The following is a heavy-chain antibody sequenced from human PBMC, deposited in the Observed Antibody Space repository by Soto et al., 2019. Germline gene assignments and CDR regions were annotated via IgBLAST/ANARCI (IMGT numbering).Heavy chain of an antibody. V-gene: IGHV3-48*02. D-gene: IGHD3-3*01. J-gene: IGHJ5*02. CDR1: GFTVSSYS. Sequence: GGSLTLSCAASGFTVSSYSMNWAPQATGKGLEWVSYISSSSSTIYYADSVKGRFTISRDNAKNSLYLQMNSLRDEDTAVYYCARESRFLEWLSLNWFDPWGQGT. CDR3: ARESRFLEWLSLNWFDP. CDR2: ISSSSSTI.